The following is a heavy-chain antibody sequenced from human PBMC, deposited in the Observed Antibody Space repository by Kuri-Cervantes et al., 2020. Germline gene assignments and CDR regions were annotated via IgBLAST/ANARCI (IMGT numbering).Heavy chain of an antibody. V-gene: IGHV4-38-2*01. D-gene: IGHD3-10*01. J-gene: IGHJ4*02. CDR1: GYSINSDNS. CDR2: LYHSGSA. CDR3: AYGSGTGRNFEY. Sequence: SQTLSLTCAVSGYSINSDNSWGWIRQPPGKGLEWIGSLYHSGSAYYNPSLKSRVTISVDTSKNQFSLKLNSVTAADTAVYYCAYGSGTGRNFEYWGQGTLVTVSS.